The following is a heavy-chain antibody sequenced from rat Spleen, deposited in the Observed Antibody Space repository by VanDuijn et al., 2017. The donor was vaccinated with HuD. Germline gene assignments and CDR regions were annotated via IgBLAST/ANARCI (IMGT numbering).Heavy chain of an antibody. CDR3: AREGYSIFDY. V-gene: IGHV2-15*01. D-gene: IGHD1-8*01. CDR2: IWSDGST. Sequence: QVQLKESGPGLVQPSQTLSLTCTVSGFSLTSNSVSWVRQPPGKGLEWMGAIWSDGSTDYNSALKSRLSISRDTSKSQVFLKMNSLQTEDTATYYCAREGYSIFDYWGQGVMVTVSS. J-gene: IGHJ2*01. CDR1: GFSLTSNS.